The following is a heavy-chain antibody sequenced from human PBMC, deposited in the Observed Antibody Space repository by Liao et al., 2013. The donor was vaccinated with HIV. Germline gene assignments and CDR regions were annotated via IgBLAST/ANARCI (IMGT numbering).Heavy chain of an antibody. D-gene: IGHD3-22*01. V-gene: IGHV4-4*07. CDR1: GGSISSYY. J-gene: IGHJ2*01. CDR3: AREGYDSSGYCPCWYFDL. CDR2: VYTSGRT. Sequence: QVQLQESGPGLVKPSETLSLTCTVSGGSISSYYWSWIRQPAGKGLEWIGRVYTSGRTDYNPSLKSRVTMSVDTSKNQFSLNLTSVTAADTAVYHCAREGYDSSGYCPCWYFDLWGRGTLVTVSS.